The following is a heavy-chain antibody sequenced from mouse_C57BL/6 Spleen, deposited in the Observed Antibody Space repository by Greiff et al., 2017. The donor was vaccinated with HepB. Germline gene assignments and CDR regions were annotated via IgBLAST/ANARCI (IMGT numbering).Heavy chain of an antibody. CDR2: INPNNGGT. Sequence: EVQLQQSGPELVKPGASVKISCKASGYTFTDYYMNWVKQSHGKSLEWIGDINPNNGGTSYNQKFKGKATLTVDKSSSTAYMELRSLTSEDSAVYYCARGNPAYDAWFAYWGQGTLVTVAA. CDR1: GYTFTDYY. CDR3: ARGNPAYDAWFAY. J-gene: IGHJ3*01. V-gene: IGHV1-26*01. D-gene: IGHD2-12*01.